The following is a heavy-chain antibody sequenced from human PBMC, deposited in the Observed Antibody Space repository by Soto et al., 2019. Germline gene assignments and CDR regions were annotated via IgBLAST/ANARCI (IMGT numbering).Heavy chain of an antibody. Sequence: SETLSLTCAVYGGSFSGYYWSWIRQPPGKGLEWIGEINHSGSTNYNPSLKSRVTISVDTSKNQFSLKLSSETAADTAVYYCARVFSNGLNHWGQGTLVTVSS. CDR1: GGSFSGYY. J-gene: IGHJ4*02. CDR2: INHSGST. CDR3: ARVFSNGLNH. D-gene: IGHD3-9*01. V-gene: IGHV4-34*01.